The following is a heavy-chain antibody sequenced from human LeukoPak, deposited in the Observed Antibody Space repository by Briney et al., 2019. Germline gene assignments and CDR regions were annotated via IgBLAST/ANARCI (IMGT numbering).Heavy chain of an antibody. V-gene: IGHV4-59*01. J-gene: IGHJ4*02. CDR2: ISYSGST. Sequence: PSETLSLTCTVSGGSISSYYWSWIRQPPGKGLEWIGYISYSGSTNYNPSLKSRVTISLDTSKNQFSLKVRSVTAADTAMYYCARAVVFYYDGSGYSTRFDYWGQGTLVTVSS. D-gene: IGHD3-22*01. CDR1: GGSISSYY. CDR3: ARAVVFYYDGSGYSTRFDY.